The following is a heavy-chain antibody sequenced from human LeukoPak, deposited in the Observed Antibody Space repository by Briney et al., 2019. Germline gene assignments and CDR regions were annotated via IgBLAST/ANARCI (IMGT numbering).Heavy chain of an antibody. CDR2: ISSSSSYI. V-gene: IGHV3-21*01. D-gene: IGHD7-27*01. J-gene: IGHJ4*02. Sequence: GGSLRLSCAASGFTYSSYAMNWVRQAPGKGLEWVSSISSSSSYIYYADSVKGRFTISRDNAKNSLYLQMNSLRAEDTAVYYCARVGTLGYFDYWGQGTLVTVSS. CDR3: ARVGTLGYFDY. CDR1: GFTYSSYA.